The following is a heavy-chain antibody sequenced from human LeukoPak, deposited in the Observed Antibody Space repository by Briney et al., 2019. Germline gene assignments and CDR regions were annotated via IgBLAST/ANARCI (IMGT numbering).Heavy chain of an antibody. J-gene: IGHJ4*02. D-gene: IGHD5-18*01. CDR2: IRSKAYGGTT. CDR1: GFTFGDYA. Sequence: GGSLRLSCTASGFTFGDYAMSWVRQAPGKGLERVGFIRSKAYGGTTEYAASVKGRFTISRDDSKSIAYLQMNSLKTEDTAVYYCTRAGYSYGFSFDYWGQGTLVTVSS. CDR3: TRAGYSYGFSFDY. V-gene: IGHV3-49*04.